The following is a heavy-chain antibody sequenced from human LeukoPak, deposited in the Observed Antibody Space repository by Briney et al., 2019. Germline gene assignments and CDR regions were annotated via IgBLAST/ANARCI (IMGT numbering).Heavy chain of an antibody. D-gene: IGHD3-16*01. J-gene: IGHJ4*02. CDR2: IWYDGSNK. CDR1: GFTFSSYG. CDR3: ARDRSPFSY. V-gene: IGHV3-33*01. Sequence: GRSLRLSCAASGFTFSSYGMHWVRQAPGKGLEWVAVIWYDGSNKYYADSVKGRFTISRDNAKNTLYLQMNSLRAEDTAVYYCARDRSPFSYWGQGTLVTVSS.